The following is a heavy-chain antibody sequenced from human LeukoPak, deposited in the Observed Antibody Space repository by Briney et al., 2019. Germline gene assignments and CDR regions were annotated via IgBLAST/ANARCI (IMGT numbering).Heavy chain of an antibody. CDR3: ARDKYSSSLGDY. D-gene: IGHD6-6*01. CDR1: GGTFSSYA. Sequence: GASVKISCKTSGGTFSSYAISWVRQAPGQGLEWMGRIIPIFGIANYAQKFQGRVTITPDKSTHTDYMGLGSLRSEDTAVYCCARDKYSSSLGDYWGQGTLVTVSS. V-gene: IGHV1-69*04. CDR2: IIPIFGIA. J-gene: IGHJ4*02.